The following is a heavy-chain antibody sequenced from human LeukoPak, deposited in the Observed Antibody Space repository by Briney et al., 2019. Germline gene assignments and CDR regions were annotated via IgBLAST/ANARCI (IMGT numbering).Heavy chain of an antibody. D-gene: IGHD6-19*01. J-gene: IGHJ4*02. CDR1: GFTFSSYE. Sequence: GGSLRLSCAASGFTFSSYEMNWVRQAPGKGLEWVSYISSSGSSIYYADSVKGRFTISRDNAENSLDLQMNSLRAEDTAVYYCVRENRAYSSGWYFDYWGQGTLVTVSS. CDR3: VRENRAYSSGWYFDY. V-gene: IGHV3-48*03. CDR2: ISSSGSSI.